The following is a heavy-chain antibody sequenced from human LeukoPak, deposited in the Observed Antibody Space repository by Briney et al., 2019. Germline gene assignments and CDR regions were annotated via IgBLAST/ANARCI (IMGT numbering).Heavy chain of an antibody. V-gene: IGHV3-23*01. CDR2: ISGSGGST. J-gene: IGHJ4*02. D-gene: IGHD3-22*01. CDR1: GFTFSSYA. Sequence: GGSLRLSCAASGFTFSSYAMSWVRQAPGKGLEWVSAISGSGGSTYYADSVKGRFTISRDNSKNTLYLQINSLRAEDTAVYYYAKDGYSSGYYSFDYWGQGTLVTVSS. CDR3: AKDGYSSGYYSFDY.